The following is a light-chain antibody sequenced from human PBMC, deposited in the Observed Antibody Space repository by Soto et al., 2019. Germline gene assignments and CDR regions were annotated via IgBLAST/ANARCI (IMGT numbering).Light chain of an antibody. CDR3: CSYARSSKYV. CDR1: STDVGSYNL. Sequence: QSALTQPVSVSGSPGQSITISCTGTSTDVGSYNLVSWYQRHPGKAPKLIIFEGNKRPSGVSNRFSGSKSASTASLTISGLQAEDEADYYCCSYARSSKYVFGTGTKLTVL. J-gene: IGLJ1*01. V-gene: IGLV2-23*01. CDR2: EGN.